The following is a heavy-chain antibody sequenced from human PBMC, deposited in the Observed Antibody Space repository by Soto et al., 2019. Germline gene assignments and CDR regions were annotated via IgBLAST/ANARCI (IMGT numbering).Heavy chain of an antibody. V-gene: IGHV1-69*13. J-gene: IGHJ6*02. CDR2: IIPIFGTA. CDR3: GRPLHGSGSPPGGCYGMEV. D-gene: IGHD3-10*01. Sequence: SVKVSCKASGGTFSSYAISWVRQAPGQGLEWMGGIIPIFGTANYAQKFQGRVTITADESTSTAYMELSSLRSEDTAVYYCGRPLHGSGSPPGGCYGMEVWGQGTTVTVSS. CDR1: GGTFSSYA.